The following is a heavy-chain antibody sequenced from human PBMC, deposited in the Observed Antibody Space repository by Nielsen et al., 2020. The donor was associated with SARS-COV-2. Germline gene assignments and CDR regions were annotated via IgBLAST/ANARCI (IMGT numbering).Heavy chain of an antibody. CDR2: MSYAGSNK. Sequence: GESLKISCAASGFTFSDYGMHWVRQAPGKGLEWVAVMSYAGSNKFYGDSVKGRFTISRDISKNTLYLQMNSLRAEDTAVYYCVKEYRSGFYDDAFDIWGQGTMVSVSS. J-gene: IGHJ3*02. D-gene: IGHD6-19*01. CDR1: GFTFSDYG. V-gene: IGHV3-30*18. CDR3: VKEYRSGFYDDAFDI.